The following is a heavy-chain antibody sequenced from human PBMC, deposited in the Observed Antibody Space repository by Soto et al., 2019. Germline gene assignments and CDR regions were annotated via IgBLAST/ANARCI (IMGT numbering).Heavy chain of an antibody. V-gene: IGHV3-23*01. D-gene: IGHD1-20*01. Sequence: PGGSLRLSCAASGFTFNIYAMTWVRQAPGKGLEWVSTTGATGRTTYYADSVKGRFTVSRDNSKNTLDLQMSSLRAEDTAVYYCATVNNTSRSFDSWGQGTLVTVSS. J-gene: IGHJ4*02. CDR1: GFTFNIYA. CDR3: ATVNNTSRSFDS. CDR2: TGATGRTT.